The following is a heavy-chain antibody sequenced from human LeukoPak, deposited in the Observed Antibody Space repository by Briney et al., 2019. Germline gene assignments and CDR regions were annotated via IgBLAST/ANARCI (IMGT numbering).Heavy chain of an antibody. V-gene: IGHV3-64*01. D-gene: IGHD6-19*01. CDR1: GFTVSSNY. CDR3: ARVGSGWYIDY. CDR2: ISSNGGST. J-gene: IGHJ4*02. Sequence: PGGSLRLSCAVSGFTVSSNYMSWVRQAPGKGLEYVSAISSNGGSTYYANSVKGRFTISRDNSKNTLYLQMGSLRAEDMAMYYCARVGSGWYIDYWGQGTLVTVSS.